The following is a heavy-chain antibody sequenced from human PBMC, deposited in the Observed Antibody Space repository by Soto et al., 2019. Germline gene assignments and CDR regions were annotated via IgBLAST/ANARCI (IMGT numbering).Heavy chain of an antibody. J-gene: IGHJ4*02. CDR1: GGYMISYY. V-gene: IGHV4-59*08. D-gene: IGHD5-12*01. CDR2: IYYAGST. CDR3: ARRIVATETFVY. Sequence: SETLSLTCTVSGGYMISYYWSWIRQPPGGGLEWIGFIYYAGSTKYNPSLNSRVTISVDTSKNQFSLTVTSVTAADTAVYYCARRIVATETFVYWGQGTLVTVSS.